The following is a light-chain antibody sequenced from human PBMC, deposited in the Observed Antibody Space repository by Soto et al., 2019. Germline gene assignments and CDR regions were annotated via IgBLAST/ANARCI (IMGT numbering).Light chain of an antibody. J-gene: IGLJ3*02. CDR3: ATWDDKLNGGL. V-gene: IGLV1-36*01. CDR1: SSNIGKNA. Sequence: QSVLTQPPSVSGAPRQRVTISCFGSSSNIGKNAVNWYQQFPGKAPKLLIYYDDLLPSGVSDRFSGSKSGTSASLAISGLQSVDEADYYCATWDDKLNGGLFGGGTQLTVL. CDR2: YDD.